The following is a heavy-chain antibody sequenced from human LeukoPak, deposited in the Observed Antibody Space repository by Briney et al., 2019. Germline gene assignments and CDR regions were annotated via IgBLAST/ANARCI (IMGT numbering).Heavy chain of an antibody. CDR1: GGTFSSYA. J-gene: IGHJ5*02. V-gene: IGHV1-69*13. CDR2: IIPIFGTA. CDR3: ARESLRYFDWLSQNWFDP. D-gene: IGHD3-9*01. Sequence: ASVKVSCKASGGTFSSYAISWVRQAPGQGLEWMGGIIPIFGTANYAQKFQGRVTITADESTSTAYMELSSLRAEDTAVYYCARESLRYFDWLSQNWFDPWGQGTLVTVSS.